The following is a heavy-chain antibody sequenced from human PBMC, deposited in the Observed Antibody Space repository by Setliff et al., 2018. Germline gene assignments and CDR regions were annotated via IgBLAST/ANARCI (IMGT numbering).Heavy chain of an antibody. V-gene: IGHV1-46*01. CDR3: ARDVFPYHYEGAFDI. D-gene: IGHD3-22*01. J-gene: IGHJ3*02. CDR2: INPSSGRT. CDR1: GYTFTSHY. Sequence: ASVKVSCKASGYTFTSHYMHWVRQVPGLGIEWMGTINPSSGRTSYAQKFQGRVTMTRDTSTSTVYMDMSSLRSEDTAVYYCARDVFPYHYEGAFDIWGKGTMVTVSS.